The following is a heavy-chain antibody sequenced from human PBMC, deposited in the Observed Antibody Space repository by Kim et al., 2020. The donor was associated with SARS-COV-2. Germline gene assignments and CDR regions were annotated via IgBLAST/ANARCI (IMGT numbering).Heavy chain of an antibody. J-gene: IGHJ5*02. D-gene: IGHD2-2*01. CDR3: ARDKPVVVVPAVYRFDP. Sequence: FQGRVTITRDTSASTAYMELSSLRSEDTAVYYCARDKPVVVVPAVYRFDPWGQGTLVTVSS. V-gene: IGHV1-3*01.